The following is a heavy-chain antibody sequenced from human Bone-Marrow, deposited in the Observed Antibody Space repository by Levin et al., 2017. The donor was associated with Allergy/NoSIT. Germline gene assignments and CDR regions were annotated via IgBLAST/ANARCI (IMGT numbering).Heavy chain of an antibody. CDR3: ARSPLYYYGSGSYYLDAFDI. V-gene: IGHV1-18*01. J-gene: IGHJ3*02. CDR2: ISAYNGNT. CDR1: GYTFTSYG. Sequence: ASVKVSCKASGYTFTSYGISWVRQAPGQGLEWMGWISAYNGNTNYAQKLQGRVTMTTDTSTSTAYMELRSLRSDDTAVYYCARSPLYYYGSGSYYLDAFDIWGQGTMVTVSS. D-gene: IGHD3-10*01.